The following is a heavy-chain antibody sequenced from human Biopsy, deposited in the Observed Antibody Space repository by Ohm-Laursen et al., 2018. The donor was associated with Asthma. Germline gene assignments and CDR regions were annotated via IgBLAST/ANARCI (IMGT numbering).Heavy chain of an antibody. V-gene: IGHV1-18*01. D-gene: IGHD5-24*01. J-gene: IGHJ4*02. Sequence: SVKVSCKASGYTFINYAIHWVRQVPGQGLEWMGWISPFTGDTHFGQKFQGRVTMTTDTSTDTAYMELRSLRSDDTAVYYCARHPYNFGGFDYWGQGSLVLVSS. CDR2: ISPFTGDT. CDR1: GYTFINYA. CDR3: ARHPYNFGGFDY.